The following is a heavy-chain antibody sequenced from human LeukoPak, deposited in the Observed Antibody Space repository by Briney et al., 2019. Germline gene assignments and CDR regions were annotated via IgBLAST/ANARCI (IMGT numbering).Heavy chain of an antibody. CDR1: GFTFSNAW. CDR2: IKSKTDGGTT. D-gene: IGHD1-26*01. J-gene: IGHJ4*02. Sequence: GGSLRLSCAASGFTFSNAWMSWVRQAPGKGLEWVGRIKSKTDGGTTDYAAHVKGRFTISRDDSKNTLYLQMNSLETEDTAVYYCTLIPGGSYLLDYWGQGTLVTVSS. CDR3: TLIPGGSYLLDY. V-gene: IGHV3-15*01.